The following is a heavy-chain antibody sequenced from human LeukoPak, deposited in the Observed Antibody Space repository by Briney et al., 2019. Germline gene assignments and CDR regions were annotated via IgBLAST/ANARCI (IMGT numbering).Heavy chain of an antibody. Sequence: GESLKISCEASGFNFNNYWVGWVGQMPGKGLEWMGIIYPGDYDTRYSPSFQGHVTISVDKSISTAYLQSRSLRASHTAMYYCARSVYSGRQGYFVYWGQGTLVTVSS. D-gene: IGHD1-26*01. V-gene: IGHV5-51*01. CDR1: GFNFNNYW. CDR2: IYPGDYDT. J-gene: IGHJ4*02. CDR3: ARSVYSGRQGYFVY.